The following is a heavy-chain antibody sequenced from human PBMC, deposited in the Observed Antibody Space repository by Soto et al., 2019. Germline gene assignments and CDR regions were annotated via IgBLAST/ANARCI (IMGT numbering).Heavy chain of an antibody. CDR3: AKKGDGYNSAFDI. Sequence: QVQLVESGGGVVQPGRSLRLSCAASGFTFSSYGMHWVRQAPGKGLEWVAVISYDGSNKYYADSVKGRFTISRDNSKNTLYLQMNSLRAEDTAVYYCAKKGDGYNSAFDIWGQGTMVTVSS. CDR1: GFTFSSYG. J-gene: IGHJ3*02. V-gene: IGHV3-30*18. D-gene: IGHD5-12*01. CDR2: ISYDGSNK.